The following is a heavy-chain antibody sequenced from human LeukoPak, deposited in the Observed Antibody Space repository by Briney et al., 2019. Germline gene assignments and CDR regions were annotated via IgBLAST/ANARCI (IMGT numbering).Heavy chain of an antibody. CDR3: ARSSYSSSSSV. V-gene: IGHV3-7*03. Sequence: GGSLRLSCAASGFIFSNDAMHWVRQAPGKGLEWVASINSDGSEGYYADVVKGRFTISRDNAKNSLYLQINSLRAEDTAVYYCARSSYSSSSSVWGQGTMVTVSS. D-gene: IGHD6-6*01. CDR1: GFIFSNDA. J-gene: IGHJ3*01. CDR2: INSDGSEG.